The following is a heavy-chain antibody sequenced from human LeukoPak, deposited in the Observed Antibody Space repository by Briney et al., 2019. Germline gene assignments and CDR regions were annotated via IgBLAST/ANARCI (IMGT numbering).Heavy chain of an antibody. V-gene: IGHV1-2*02. CDR2: INPNSGGT. J-gene: IGHJ5*02. CDR1: GYTFTGYY. CDR3: SRVAVANDWFDP. D-gene: IGHD6-19*01. Sequence: ASVKVSCKASGYTFTGYYMHWVRQAPGQGLEWMGWINPNSGGTNYAQKFQGRVTMTRDTSISTAYMELTRLTYDDTAVYYCSRVAVANDWFDPWGQGTLVTVSS.